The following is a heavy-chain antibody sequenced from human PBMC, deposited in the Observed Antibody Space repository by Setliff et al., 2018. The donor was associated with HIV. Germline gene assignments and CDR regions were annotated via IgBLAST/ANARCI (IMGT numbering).Heavy chain of an antibody. CDR3: ERDYVEMAKFPIDF. Sequence: ASVKVSCKASGYTFINYGISWVRRAPGQGLEWMGWISAYNGNTKYAQQLQGRVTMTTETSTSTDYMELRSLRSDDTAGYYCERDYVEMAKFPIDFWGQGTLVTVSS. CDR1: GYTFINYG. CDR2: ISAYNGNT. J-gene: IGHJ4*02. V-gene: IGHV1-18*01. D-gene: IGHD3-16*01.